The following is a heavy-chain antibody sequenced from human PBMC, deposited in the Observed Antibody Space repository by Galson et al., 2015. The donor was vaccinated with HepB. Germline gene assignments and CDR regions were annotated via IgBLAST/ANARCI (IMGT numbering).Heavy chain of an antibody. V-gene: IGHV1-24*01. CDR2: FDPEEGET. CDR1: GYTLSELS. J-gene: IGHJ4*02. Sequence: SVKVSCKVSGYTLSELSMHWVRQAPGKGLEWMGGFDPEEGETIYAQKFQGRVTMTEDTTTDTAYMELSSLRSEDTAVYYCAAEYGVITFGGVIGDWGQGTLVTVSS. D-gene: IGHD3-16*02. CDR3: AAEYGVITFGGVIGD.